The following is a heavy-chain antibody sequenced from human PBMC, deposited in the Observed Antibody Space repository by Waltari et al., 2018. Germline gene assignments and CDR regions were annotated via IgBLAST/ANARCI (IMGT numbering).Heavy chain of an antibody. Sequence: QVQLVQSGAEVKKPGASVKVSCKASGYTFTGYYMHWVRQAPGQGLEWMGWINPNSGGTNYAQKFQGRVTMTRDTSISTAYMELSRLRSDDTAVYYCASRNYYDSSGSRDDAFDIWGQGTMVTVSS. CDR1: GYTFTGYY. V-gene: IGHV1-2*02. CDR3: ASRNYYDSSGSRDDAFDI. CDR2: INPNSGGT. D-gene: IGHD3-22*01. J-gene: IGHJ3*02.